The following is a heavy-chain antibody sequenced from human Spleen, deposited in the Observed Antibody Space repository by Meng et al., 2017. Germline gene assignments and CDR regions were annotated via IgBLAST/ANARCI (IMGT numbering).Heavy chain of an antibody. CDR3: ATGFIGDSGY. D-gene: IGHD3-16*01. V-gene: IGHV3-74*01. CDR1: GITFSRPW. Sequence: GGSLRLSCAASGITFSRPWMHWVRQAPRKGLVSVSRINSDGSITSYADSVKGRFTISRDNAKNTLSLQMNSLRAEDTAVYYCATGFIGDSGYWGQGTLVTVSS. J-gene: IGHJ4*02. CDR2: INSDGSIT.